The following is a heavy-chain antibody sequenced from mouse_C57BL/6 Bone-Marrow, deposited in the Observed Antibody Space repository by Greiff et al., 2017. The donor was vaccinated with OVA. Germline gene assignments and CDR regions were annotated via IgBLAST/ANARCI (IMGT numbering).Heavy chain of an antibody. Sequence: EVKLMESGPELVKPGASVKISCKASGYSFTGYYMNWVKQSPEKSLEWIGEINPSTGGTTYNQKFKAKATLTVDKSSSTAYMQLKSLTSEDSAVYYCAREFDYYGIAYWGQGTLVTVSA. V-gene: IGHV1-42*01. CDR1: GYSFTGYY. D-gene: IGHD1-1*01. CDR2: INPSTGGT. J-gene: IGHJ3*01. CDR3: AREFDYYGIAY.